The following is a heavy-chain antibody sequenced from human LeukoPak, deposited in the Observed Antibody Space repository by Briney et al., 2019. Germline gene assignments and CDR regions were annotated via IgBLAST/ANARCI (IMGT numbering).Heavy chain of an antibody. CDR2: IKSDGST. CDR3: ARVYDYVWGSYPNFDY. V-gene: IGHV3-74*01. Sequence: GGSLRLSCAASGFTFSTYWMHWVRQAPGKGLVWVSRIKSDGSTNYADSVKGRFTISRDNAKNTLYLQMNSLRAEDTAVYYCARVYDYVWGSYPNFDYWGQGTLVTVSS. J-gene: IGHJ4*02. D-gene: IGHD3-16*02. CDR1: GFTFSTYW.